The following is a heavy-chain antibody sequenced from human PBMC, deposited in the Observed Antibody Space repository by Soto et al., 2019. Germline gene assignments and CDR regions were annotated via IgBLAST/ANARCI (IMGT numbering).Heavy chain of an antibody. CDR3: ARGRRILSIAAASYLDY. J-gene: IGHJ4*02. D-gene: IGHD6-13*01. V-gene: IGHV4-34*01. Sequence: PSETLSLSCAVYGGSFGGYYWSWIRQPPGKGLEWIGEINHSGSTNYNPSLKSRVTISVDTSKNQFSLKLSSVTAADTAVYYCARGRRILSIAAASYLDYWGQGTLVTVSS. CDR1: GGSFGGYY. CDR2: INHSGST.